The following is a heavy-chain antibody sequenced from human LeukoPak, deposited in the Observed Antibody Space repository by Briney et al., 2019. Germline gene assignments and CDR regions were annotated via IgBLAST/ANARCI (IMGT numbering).Heavy chain of an antibody. CDR1: GGSFSGYY. Sequence: SETLSLTCAVYGGSFSGYYWSWIRQPPGKGLEWIGEINHSGSTNYNPSLNSRVTMSLDTSKNQFSLKLRSVTAADTAVYYCARDSGTTGEVKFDPWGQGTLVTVSS. CDR3: ARDSGTTGEVKFDP. CDR2: INHSGST. D-gene: IGHD3-10*01. J-gene: IGHJ5*02. V-gene: IGHV4-34*01.